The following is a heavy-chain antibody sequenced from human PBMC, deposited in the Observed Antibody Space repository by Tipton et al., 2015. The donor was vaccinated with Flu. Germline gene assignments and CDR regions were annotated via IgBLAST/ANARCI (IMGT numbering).Heavy chain of an antibody. J-gene: IGHJ4*02. V-gene: IGHV4-4*07. D-gene: IGHD2/OR15-2a*01. CDR3: ARDVFPSVPSYYFDF. CDR2: IYSGGNT. CDR1: GGSISTYY. Sequence: TLSLTCTVSGGSISTYYWSWIRQPAGKGLEWIGRIYSGGNTNYNPSLKSRVSMSVDTSKNQFSLKLRSATAADTAMYFCARDVFPSVPSYYFDFWGRGALVTVSS.